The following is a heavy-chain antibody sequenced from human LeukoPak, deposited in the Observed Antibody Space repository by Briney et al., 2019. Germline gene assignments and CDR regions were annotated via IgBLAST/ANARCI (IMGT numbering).Heavy chain of an antibody. CDR3: ARATMIVLSTGATSATDAFDV. V-gene: IGHV4-34*01. J-gene: IGHJ3*01. Sequence: SETLSLTCTVSGGSISSYYWSWIRQTPGKGLEWIGEINHRERSNYNPSLKSRATISIDTSKNQVSLKLTSVTAADTAVYYCARATMIVLSTGATSATDAFDVWGQGTMVTVSS. D-gene: IGHD3-22*01. CDR1: GGSISSYY. CDR2: INHRERS.